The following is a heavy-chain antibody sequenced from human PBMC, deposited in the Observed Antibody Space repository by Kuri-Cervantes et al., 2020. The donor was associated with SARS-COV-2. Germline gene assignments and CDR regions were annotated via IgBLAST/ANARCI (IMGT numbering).Heavy chain of an antibody. CDR3: AGRKSFGWFDP. J-gene: IGHJ5*02. D-gene: IGHD3-16*01. CDR1: GGSIISSNW. CDR2: IYHSGST. V-gene: IGHV4-4*02. Sequence: GSRRLSCAVSGGSIISSNWWSWVRQPPGKWLEWIGEIYHSGSTNYNPSLKSRVTISVDKSKNQFSLKLSSVTAADPAVYYCAGRKSFGWFDPWGQGTLVTVSS.